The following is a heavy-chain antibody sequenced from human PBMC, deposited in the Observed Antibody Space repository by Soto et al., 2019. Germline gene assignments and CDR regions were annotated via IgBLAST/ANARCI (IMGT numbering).Heavy chain of an antibody. V-gene: IGHV1-3*01. D-gene: IGHD3-22*01. Sequence: ASVKVSCKASGYTFTSYAMHWVRQAPGQRLEWMGWINAGNGNTKYSQKFQGRVTITRDTSASTAYMELSSLRSEDTAEYYCARNRVYYYDSSGYSRSENFYYGMDVWGQGTTVTVSS. CDR1: GYTFTSYA. J-gene: IGHJ6*02. CDR3: ARNRVYYYDSSGYSRSENFYYGMDV. CDR2: INAGNGNT.